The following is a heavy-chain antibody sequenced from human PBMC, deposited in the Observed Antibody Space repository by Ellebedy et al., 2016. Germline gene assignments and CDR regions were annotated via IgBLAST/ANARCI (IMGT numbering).Heavy chain of an antibody. CDR1: GFTFSSYA. Sequence: GESLKISCAASGFTFSSYAMHWVRQAPGKGLEWVAVISYDGSNKYYADSVKGRFTISRDNSKNTLYLQMNSLRAEDTAVYYCARGWSFQHYGMDVWGQGTTVTVSS. J-gene: IGHJ6*02. V-gene: IGHV3-30-3*01. CDR2: ISYDGSNK. D-gene: IGHD6-13*01. CDR3: ARGWSFQHYGMDV.